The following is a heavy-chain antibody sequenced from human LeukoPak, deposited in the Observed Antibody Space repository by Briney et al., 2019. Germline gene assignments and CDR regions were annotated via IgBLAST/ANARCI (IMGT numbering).Heavy chain of an antibody. D-gene: IGHD6-19*01. Sequence: ASVKVSCEASGDTFTRYGISRVRQAPGQGLGWMGWVCAYNGKTNYAQKLQGRVTMTTDTSTSTAYMGLRSLRSDETHRSYFARGVAGIFDYWGQGTLVTVSS. CDR2: VCAYNGKT. CDR3: ARGVAGIFDY. CDR1: GDTFTRYG. J-gene: IGHJ4*02. V-gene: IGHV1-18*01.